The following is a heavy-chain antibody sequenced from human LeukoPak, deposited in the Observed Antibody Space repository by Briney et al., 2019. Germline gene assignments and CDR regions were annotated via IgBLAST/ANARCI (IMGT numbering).Heavy chain of an antibody. CDR1: GFTFSSYW. Sequence: PGGSLRLSCAASGFTFSSYWMSWVRQAPGKGLEWVANIKQDGSEKYYVDSVKGRFTISRDNAKNSLYLQMNSLRAEDPAVYYCATYYYDSSGYYAEKNYYFDYWGQGTLVTVSS. D-gene: IGHD3-22*01. CDR3: ATYYYDSSGYYAEKNYYFDY. J-gene: IGHJ4*02. V-gene: IGHV3-7*01. CDR2: IKQDGSEK.